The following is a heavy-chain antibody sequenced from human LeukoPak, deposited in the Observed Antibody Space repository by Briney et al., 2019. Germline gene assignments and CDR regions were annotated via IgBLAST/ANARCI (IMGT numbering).Heavy chain of an antibody. Sequence: QTGGSLRLSCAASGFTFSRSWMSWVRQPPGKGLEWVANISPDGSTKYHMDSVKGRFTISRDNAKDSLYLEMSRLRDDDTAMYYCATGASGGWDFGGQGTLGTVSS. V-gene: IGHV3-7*03. CDR3: ATGASGGWDF. D-gene: IGHD6-25*01. CDR2: ISPDGSTK. CDR1: GFTFSRSW. J-gene: IGHJ4*02.